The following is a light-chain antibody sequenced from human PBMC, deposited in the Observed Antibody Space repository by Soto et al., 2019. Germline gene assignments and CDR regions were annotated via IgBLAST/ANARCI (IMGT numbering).Light chain of an antibody. J-gene: IGLJ1*01. CDR1: SSDVGDYNY. Sequence: SALTQPASVSGSPGQSITISCTGTSSDVGDYNYVSWYQQYPGKAPKLMIHEVNHRPSGVSDRFSGSKSGNTASLTISGLQAEDEADYYCSSYTSSNTDVFGTGTKVTVL. V-gene: IGLV2-14*01. CDR2: EVN. CDR3: SSYTSSNTDV.